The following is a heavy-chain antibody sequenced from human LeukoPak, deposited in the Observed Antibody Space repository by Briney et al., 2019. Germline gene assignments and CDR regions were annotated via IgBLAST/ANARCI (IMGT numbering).Heavy chain of an antibody. V-gene: IGHV3-23*01. Sequence: PGGSLRLSCAASGFTFSSYAMSWVRQAPGKGLEWVSAISGSGGSTYYADSVKGRFTISRDNSKNTLYLQMNSLRAEDTAVYYCAKANRRWLQLPIDYWGQGTLVTVPS. D-gene: IGHD5-24*01. CDR1: GFTFSSYA. CDR3: AKANRRWLQLPIDY. CDR2: ISGSGGST. J-gene: IGHJ4*02.